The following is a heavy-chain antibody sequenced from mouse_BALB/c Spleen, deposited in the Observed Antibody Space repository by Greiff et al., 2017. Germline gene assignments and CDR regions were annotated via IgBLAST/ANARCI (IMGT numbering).Heavy chain of an antibody. J-gene: IGHJ4*01. V-gene: IGHV8-12*01. CDR3: ARRITTNDMDY. CDR2: IYCDDDK. CDR1: GFSLSTCCMG. D-gene: IGHD2-4*01. Sequence: QVPLKESGPGLLQPSQTLSLTCSFSGFSLSTCCMGVCWRRHPSGKGLKWLAHIYCDDDKYYNPYLKSRLTISKDTSSNHVLLKITSVYAADTSTYYCARRITTNDMDYWGQGTSVTVSS.